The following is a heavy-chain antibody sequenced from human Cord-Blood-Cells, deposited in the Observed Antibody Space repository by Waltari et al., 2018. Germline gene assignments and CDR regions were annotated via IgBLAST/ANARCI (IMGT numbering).Heavy chain of an antibody. CDR3: ARGGDCSSTSCYWFDP. D-gene: IGHD2-2*01. V-gene: IGHV1-8*03. CDR1: GYTFTSYD. Sequence: QVQLVQSGAEVKKHGASVKVSCKASGYTFTSYDINWVRQATGQGLEWMEGMNRNSGNTGYAQKFQGRVTITRNTSISTAYMELSSLRSEDTAVYYCARGGDCSSTSCYWFDPWGQGTLVTVSS. CDR2: MNRNSGNT. J-gene: IGHJ5*02.